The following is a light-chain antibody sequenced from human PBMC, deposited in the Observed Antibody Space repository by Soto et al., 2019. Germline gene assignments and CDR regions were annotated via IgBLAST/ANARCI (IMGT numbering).Light chain of an antibody. CDR1: SSDVGGYNY. Sequence: QSALTQPASVSGSPGQSITISCTGTSSDVGGYNYVSWYQQHPGKAPKVMIYDVSYRPSGVSNRFSGSKSGNTASLTISGLQADDEADYYCSSYTSSTTLFGGGTKLTVL. CDR3: SSYTSSTTL. V-gene: IGLV2-14*03. CDR2: DVS. J-gene: IGLJ2*01.